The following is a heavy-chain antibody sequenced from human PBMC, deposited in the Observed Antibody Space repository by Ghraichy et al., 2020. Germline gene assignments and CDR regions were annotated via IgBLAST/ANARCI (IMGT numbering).Heavy chain of an antibody. CDR3: ARQYPNWGLGDYFDY. CDR1: GGSISSSSYY. V-gene: IGHV4-39*01. D-gene: IGHD7-27*01. Sequence: GSLRLSCTVSGGSISSSSYYWGWIRQPPWKGLEWIGSIYYSGSTYYNPSLKSRVTISVDTSKNQFSLKLSSVTAADTAVYYCARQYPNWGLGDYFDYWGQXTXXXVSS. J-gene: IGHJ4*02. CDR2: IYYSGST.